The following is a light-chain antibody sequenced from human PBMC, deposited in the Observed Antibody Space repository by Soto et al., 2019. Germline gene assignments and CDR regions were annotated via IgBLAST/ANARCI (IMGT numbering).Light chain of an antibody. V-gene: IGLV2-8*01. CDR3: SSYAGSNNYV. CDR1: SSDVGGYNY. Sequence: ALTQPPSASGPPGQSVTISCTGTSSDVGGYNYVSWYQQHPGKAPKLMIYEVSKRPSGVPDRFSGSKSGNTASLTVSGLQAEDEADYYCSSYAGSNNYVFGTGTKVTVL. CDR2: EVS. J-gene: IGLJ1*01.